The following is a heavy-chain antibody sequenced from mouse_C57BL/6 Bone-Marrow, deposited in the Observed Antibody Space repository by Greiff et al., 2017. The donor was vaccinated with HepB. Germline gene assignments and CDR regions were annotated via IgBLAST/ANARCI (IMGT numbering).Heavy chain of an antibody. CDR3: TRRQRRYYAMDY. CDR1: GYTFTDYE. V-gene: IGHV1-15*01. Sequence: QVQLQQSGPELVRPGASVTLSCKASGYTFTDYEMHWVKQTPVHGLEWIGAIDPETGGTAYNQKFKGKAILTADKSSSTAYMELRSLTSEDSAVYYCTRRQRRYYAMDYWGQGTSVTVSS. J-gene: IGHJ4*01. CDR2: IDPETGGT. D-gene: IGHD6-1*01.